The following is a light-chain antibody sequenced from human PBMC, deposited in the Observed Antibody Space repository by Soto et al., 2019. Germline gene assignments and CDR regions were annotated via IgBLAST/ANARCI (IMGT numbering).Light chain of an antibody. CDR1: QSVSSY. Sequence: EIVLTQSPATLSLSPGERATRSCRASQSVSSYLAWYQQKPGQAPRLLIYDASNRATGIPARFSGSGSGTDFTLTISSLEPEGFAVYYCQQRSNWWTFGQGTKVDIK. J-gene: IGKJ1*01. V-gene: IGKV3-11*01. CDR2: DAS. CDR3: QQRSNWWT.